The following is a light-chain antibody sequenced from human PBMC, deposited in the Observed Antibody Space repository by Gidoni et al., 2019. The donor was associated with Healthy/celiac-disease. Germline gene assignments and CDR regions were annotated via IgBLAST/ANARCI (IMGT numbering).Light chain of an antibody. CDR3: QQYGSSSYT. V-gene: IGKV3-20*01. CDR1: QSVSSSY. CDR2: GAS. Sequence: VLTQSPGPLSLSPGERATLSCRASQSVSSSYLAWYQQKPGQAPRLLIYGASSRATGIPDRFSGSGSGTDFTLTISRLEPEDFAVYYCQQYGSSSYTFGQXTKLEIK. J-gene: IGKJ2*01.